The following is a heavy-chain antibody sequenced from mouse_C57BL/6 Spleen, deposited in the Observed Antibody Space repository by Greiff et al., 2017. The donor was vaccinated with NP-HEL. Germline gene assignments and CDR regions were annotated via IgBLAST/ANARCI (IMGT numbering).Heavy chain of an antibody. D-gene: IGHD2-4*01. V-gene: IGHV3-6*01. CDR1: GYSITSGYY. Sequence: EVKLVESGPGLVKPSQSLSLTCSVTGYSITSGYYWNWIRQFPGNKLEWMGYISYDGSNNYNPSLKNRISITRDTSKNQFFLKLNSVTTEDTATYYCARIYYDYDPYYFDYWGQGTTLTVSS. J-gene: IGHJ2*01. CDR2: ISYDGSN. CDR3: ARIYYDYDPYYFDY.